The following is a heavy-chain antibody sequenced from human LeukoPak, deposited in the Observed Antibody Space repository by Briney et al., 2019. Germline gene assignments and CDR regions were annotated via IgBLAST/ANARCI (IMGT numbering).Heavy chain of an antibody. D-gene: IGHD4/OR15-4a*01. CDR1: GFTFSSYG. CDR3: AKSRMTIMTHAGMDV. J-gene: IGHJ6*04. CDR2: IRHDGSSE. Sequence: GGSLRLSCAASGFTFSSYGIHWVRQAPGKGLEWAAFIRHDGSSEYYTDSVKGRFTISRDNSKNTLYLQMNSLRAEDTAVYYCAKSRMTIMTHAGMDVWGKGTTVTISS. V-gene: IGHV3-30*02.